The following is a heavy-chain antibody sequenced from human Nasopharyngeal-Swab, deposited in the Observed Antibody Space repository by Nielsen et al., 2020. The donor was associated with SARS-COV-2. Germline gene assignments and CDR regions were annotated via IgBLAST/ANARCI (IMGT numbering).Heavy chain of an antibody. J-gene: IGHJ1*01. CDR2: TQLNNAKT. Sequence: ASVKVSCKASGYTFTNYDINWVRQAPGHGLEWLGRTQLNNAKTVYAQKFQGRVTMTWNTSITTAYMRLSGLRSDDTAVYYCARMMAGYDGYLQNWGQGTLVTVSS. CDR3: ARMMAGYDGYLQN. CDR1: GYTFTNYD. D-gene: IGHD2-2*03. V-gene: IGHV1-8*01.